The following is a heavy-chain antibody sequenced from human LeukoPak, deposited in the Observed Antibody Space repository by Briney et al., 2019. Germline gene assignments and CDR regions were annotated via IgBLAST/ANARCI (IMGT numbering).Heavy chain of an antibody. Sequence: GGSLRLSCAASGFTFSSYSMNWVRQAPGKGLEWVSSISSNSNYIYYADSVRGRFTISRDNAKNSLYLQMNSLTAEDTAVYYCARDGDTVIIPADLDYWGQGTLVTVSS. CDR3: ARDGDTVIIPADLDY. J-gene: IGHJ4*02. CDR1: GFTFSSYS. CDR2: ISSNSNYI. D-gene: IGHD2-2*01. V-gene: IGHV3-21*01.